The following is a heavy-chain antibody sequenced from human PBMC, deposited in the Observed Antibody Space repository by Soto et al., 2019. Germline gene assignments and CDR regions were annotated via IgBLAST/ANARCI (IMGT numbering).Heavy chain of an antibody. V-gene: IGHV3-33*01. Sequence: PGGSLRLSCAASGFTLSDYGLHWVRQAPGKGLEWVSVIWYDGRNTHYADSVKGRFTISSDYSQNTMHLQMNSLRVEDTAVYYCAREGGADRRRLNWYLGLWGRGTLVTVSS. CDR2: IWYDGRNT. CDR3: AREGGADRRRLNWYLGL. D-gene: IGHD3-16*01. J-gene: IGHJ2*01. CDR1: GFTLSDYG.